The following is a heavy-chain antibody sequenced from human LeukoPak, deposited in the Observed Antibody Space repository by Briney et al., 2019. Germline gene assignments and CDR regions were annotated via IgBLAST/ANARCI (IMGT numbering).Heavy chain of an antibody. CDR2: IYSGGST. CDR1: GFTVSSNY. Sequence: GGSLRLSCAASGFTVSSNYMSWVRQAPGKGLEWVSVIYSGGSTYYADSVKGRFTISRDNSKNTLYLQMNSLRAEDTAVYYCARDPSIVVVPATIGWFDPWGQGTLVTVSS. D-gene: IGHD2-2*02. CDR3: ARDPSIVVVPATIGWFDP. J-gene: IGHJ5*02. V-gene: IGHV3-53*01.